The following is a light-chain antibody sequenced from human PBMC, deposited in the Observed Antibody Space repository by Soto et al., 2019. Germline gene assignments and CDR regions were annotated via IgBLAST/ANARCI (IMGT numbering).Light chain of an antibody. CDR3: SSYTTSNTYV. Sequence: QSALAQPASVSGSPGQSITVSCTGTSSDTGVYNYVSWYQQHPGKAPKLMIYEVRNRPSGVSTRFSGSKSGNTASLTISGLQAEDEADYYCSSYTTSNTYVFGTGTKVTVL. CDR1: SSDTGVYNY. CDR2: EVR. V-gene: IGLV2-14*01. J-gene: IGLJ1*01.